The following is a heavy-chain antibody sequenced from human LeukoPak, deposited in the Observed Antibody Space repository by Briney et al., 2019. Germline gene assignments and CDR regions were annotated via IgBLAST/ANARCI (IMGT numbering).Heavy chain of an antibody. CDR3: ARGIAAAGNYYYYYMDV. CDR2: IKQDGSEK. CDR1: GFTFSSYW. J-gene: IGHJ6*03. V-gene: IGHV3-7*01. Sequence: GGSLRLSCAASGFTFSSYWMSWVRQAPGKWLEWVANIKQDGSEKYYVDSVKGRFTISRDNAKNSLYLQMNSLRAEDTAVYYCARGIAAAGNYYYYYMDVWGKGTTVTISS. D-gene: IGHD6-13*01.